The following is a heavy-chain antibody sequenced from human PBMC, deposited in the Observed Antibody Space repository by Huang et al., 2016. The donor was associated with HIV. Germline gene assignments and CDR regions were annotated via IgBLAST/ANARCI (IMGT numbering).Heavy chain of an antibody. CDR1: GYAFGGYG. Sequence: QVQLVQSGGAVKQLGASVRVSCKASGYAFGGYGLSWVRQAPGHGLEWLRWIGSDSRDTRTAQKFQGRVTMTTDRSATTTYMELRSLRYDDTAVYYCARDTYYTDIWKRNDASFLWGQGTMITVYS. J-gene: IGHJ3*01. CDR2: IGSDSRDT. CDR3: ARDTYYTDIWKRNDASFL. D-gene: IGHD3-22*01. V-gene: IGHV1-18*01.